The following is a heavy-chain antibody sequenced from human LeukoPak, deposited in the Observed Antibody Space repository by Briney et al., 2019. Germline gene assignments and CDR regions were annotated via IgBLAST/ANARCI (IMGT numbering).Heavy chain of an antibody. CDR1: GGSISSYY. CDR3: AREPGGYYFGY. J-gene: IGHJ4*02. Sequence: PSETLSLTCTVSGGSISSYYWSWIRQPPGKGLEWIGYIYYSGSTNYNPSLKSRVTISVDTSKSQFSLKLSSVTAADTAVYYCAREPGGYYFGYWGQGTLVTVSS. D-gene: IGHD3-10*01. CDR2: IYYSGST. V-gene: IGHV4-59*01.